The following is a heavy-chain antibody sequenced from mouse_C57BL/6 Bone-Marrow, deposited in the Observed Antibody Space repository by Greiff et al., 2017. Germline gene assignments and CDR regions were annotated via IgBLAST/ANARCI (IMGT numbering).Heavy chain of an antibody. J-gene: IGHJ2*01. CDR1: GYTFTSYG. CDR2: IYPRSGNT. V-gene: IGHV1-81*01. Sequence: VKLMESGAELARPGASVKLSCKASGYTFTSYGISWVKQRTGQGLEWIGEIYPRSGNTYYNEKFKGKATLTAYKSSSTAYMELRSLTSEDSAVYFCARSGTTVVETYWGQGTTLTVSS. D-gene: IGHD1-1*01. CDR3: ARSGTTVVETY.